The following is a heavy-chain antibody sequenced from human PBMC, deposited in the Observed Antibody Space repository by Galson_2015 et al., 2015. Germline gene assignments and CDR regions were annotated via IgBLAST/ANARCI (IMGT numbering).Heavy chain of an antibody. D-gene: IGHD2-15*01. J-gene: IGHJ4*02. CDR3: ARDLHPYCSGGSCYSAAY. CDR1: GFTFSSYG. V-gene: IGHV3-30*03. CDR2: ISYDGSNK. Sequence: SLRLSCAASGFTFSSYGMHWVRQVPGKGLEWVAVISYDGSNKYYADSVKGRFTISRDNSKNTLYVQMNSLRAEDTAVYYCARDLHPYCSGGSCYSAAYWGQGILVTVSS.